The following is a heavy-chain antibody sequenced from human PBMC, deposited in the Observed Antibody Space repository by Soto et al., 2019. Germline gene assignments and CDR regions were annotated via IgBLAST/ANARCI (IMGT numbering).Heavy chain of an antibody. CDR2: ISWNSAMI. D-gene: IGHD3-10*01. CDR3: AKDNRADRGAFDY. Sequence: EVQLVESGGGLVQPGRSLRLSCAASGFTFDDFAMHWVRQAPGKGLEWVSGISWNSAMIGYADSVKGRFTISRDNAKNSLYLQMNSLSPEDTALYFCAKDNRADRGAFDYWGQGTLVSVSS. V-gene: IGHV3-9*01. J-gene: IGHJ4*02. CDR1: GFTFDDFA.